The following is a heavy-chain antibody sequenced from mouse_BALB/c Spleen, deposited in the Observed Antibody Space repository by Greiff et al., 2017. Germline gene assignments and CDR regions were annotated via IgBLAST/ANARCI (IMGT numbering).Heavy chain of an antibody. V-gene: IGHV1-9*01. Sequence: VQLQQSGAELMKPGASVKISCKATGYTFSSYWIEWVKQRPGHGLEWIGEILPGSGSTNYNEKFKGKATFTADTSSNTAYMQLSSLTSEDSAVYYCARSGGRDAMDYWGQGTSVTVSS. CDR1: GYTFSSYW. CDR2: ILPGSGST. J-gene: IGHJ4*01. CDR3: ARSGGRDAMDY.